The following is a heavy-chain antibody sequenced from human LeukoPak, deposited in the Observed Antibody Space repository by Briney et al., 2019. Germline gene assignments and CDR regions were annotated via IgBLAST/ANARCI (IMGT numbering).Heavy chain of an antibody. Sequence: GGSLRLSCAASGFTFSSYDMHWVRQATGKGLEWVSAIGTAVDTYYPGSVKGRFTISRENAKNSLYLQMDSLRAEDTAVYYCARLMAIAAAADYYYYGMDVWGQGTTVTVSS. CDR1: GFTFSSYD. CDR3: ARLMAIAAAADYYYYGMDV. V-gene: IGHV3-13*01. D-gene: IGHD6-13*01. CDR2: IGTAVDT. J-gene: IGHJ6*02.